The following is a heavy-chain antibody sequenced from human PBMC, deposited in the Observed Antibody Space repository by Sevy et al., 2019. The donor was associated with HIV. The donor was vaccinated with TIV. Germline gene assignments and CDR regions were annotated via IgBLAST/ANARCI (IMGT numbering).Heavy chain of an antibody. CDR2: IKKDGSEK. D-gene: IGHD3-16*01. V-gene: IGHV3-7*01. J-gene: IGHJ4*02. CDR1: GFTFSSYW. Sequence: GGSLRLSCAASGFTFSSYWMSWVRQAPGKGLEWVANIKKDGSEKNYLDSVRGRFTISRDNAKNSLYLQMNSLRADDTAVYYCARDGVMGSYWGQGTLVTVSS. CDR3: ARDGVMGSY.